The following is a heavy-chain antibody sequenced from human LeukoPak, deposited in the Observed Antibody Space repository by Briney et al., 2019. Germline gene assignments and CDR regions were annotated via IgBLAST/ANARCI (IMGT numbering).Heavy chain of an antibody. V-gene: IGHV4-59*01. CDR3: AIGADSSGWSIPLDY. CDR2: IYYSGST. J-gene: IGHJ4*02. Sequence: PSETLSLTCTVSGGSISSYYWSWIRQPPGKGLEWIGYIYYSGSTNYNPSLKSRVTISVDTSKNQFSLKLSSETAADTAVYYCAIGADSSGWSIPLDYWGQGTLVTVSS. CDR1: GGSISSYY. D-gene: IGHD6-19*01.